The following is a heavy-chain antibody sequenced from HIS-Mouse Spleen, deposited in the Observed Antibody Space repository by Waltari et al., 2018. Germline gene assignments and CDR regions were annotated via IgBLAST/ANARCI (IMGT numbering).Heavy chain of an antibody. CDR2: IYYSGCT. CDR1: GGSISSSSYY. Sequence: QLQLQESGPGLVKPSETLSLTCTVSGGSISSSSYYWGWIRQPPGKGLEWIGSIYYSGCTSYHPPLTRLVTISVDPSKNQFSLKLSSVTAADTAVYYCAREIPYSSSWYDWYFDLWGRGTLVTVSS. CDR3: AREIPYSSSWYDWYFDL. D-gene: IGHD6-13*01. J-gene: IGHJ2*01. V-gene: IGHV4-39*07.